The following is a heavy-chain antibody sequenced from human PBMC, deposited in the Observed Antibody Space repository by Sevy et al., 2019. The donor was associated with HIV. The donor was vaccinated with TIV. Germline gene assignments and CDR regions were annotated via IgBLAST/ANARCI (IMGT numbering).Heavy chain of an antibody. CDR3: ARDRDRGWFDP. CDR2: IIAVSGTT. Sequence: ASVKVSCKTSGGTFSGYAISWVRQAPGQGLEWMGGIIAVSGTTNYVEKFQGRLTITADVSTRTVYMELRSLKTEDTAIYYCARDRDRGWFDPWGQGTLVNVSS. V-gene: IGHV1-69*13. J-gene: IGHJ5*02. D-gene: IGHD3-16*01. CDR1: GGTFSGYA.